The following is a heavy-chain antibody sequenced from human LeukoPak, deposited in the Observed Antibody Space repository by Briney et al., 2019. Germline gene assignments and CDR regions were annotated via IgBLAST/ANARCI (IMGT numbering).Heavy chain of an antibody. V-gene: IGHV1-2*02. Sequence: GASVKVSCKASGYTFTGYYMHWVRQAPGQGLEWMGWINPNSGGTNYAQKFQGRVTMTRDTSISTAYMELSRLRSDDTAVYHCAGGTVVPAAMSRLNYYYYYGMDVWGQGTTVTVSS. D-gene: IGHD2-2*01. CDR3: AGGTVVPAAMSRLNYYYYYGMDV. J-gene: IGHJ6*02. CDR1: GYTFTGYY. CDR2: INPNSGGT.